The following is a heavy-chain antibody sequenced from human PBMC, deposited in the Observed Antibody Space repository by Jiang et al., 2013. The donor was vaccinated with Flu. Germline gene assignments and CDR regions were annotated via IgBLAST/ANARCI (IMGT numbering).Heavy chain of an antibody. J-gene: IGHJ4*02. CDR3: AKGDDLYFDWLRGNYFDY. CDR2: ISGSGGST. V-gene: IGHV3-23*04. Sequence: QLVESGGGLVQPGGSLRLSCAASGFTFSSYAMSWVRQAPGKGLEWVSAISGSGGSTYYADSVKGRFTISRDNSKNTLYLQMNSLRAEDTAVYYCAKGDDLYFDWLRGNYFDYWGQGTLVTVSS. D-gene: IGHD3-9*01. CDR1: GFTFSSYA.